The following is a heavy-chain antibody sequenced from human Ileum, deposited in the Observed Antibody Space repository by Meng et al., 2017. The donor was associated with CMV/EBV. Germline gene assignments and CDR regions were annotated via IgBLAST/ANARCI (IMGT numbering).Heavy chain of an antibody. J-gene: IGHJ4*02. CDR1: GMSSSHTW. D-gene: IGHD6-6*01. CDR3: AKDGFYSGTYGSYFDY. CDR2: IRSKADGETT. Sequence: GGSLRLSCVVSGMSSSHTWMSWVRQAPGKGLEWVGHIRSKADGETTDYAAPVKGRFTISRDDSKDTLYLHMNSLKTEDTAVYYCAKDGFYSGTYGSYFDYWGQGTLVTVSS. V-gene: IGHV3-15*01.